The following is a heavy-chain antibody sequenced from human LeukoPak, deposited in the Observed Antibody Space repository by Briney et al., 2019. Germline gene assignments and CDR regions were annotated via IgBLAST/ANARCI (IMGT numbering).Heavy chain of an antibody. J-gene: IGHJ3*02. CDR1: GGSISSYY. D-gene: IGHD5-18*01. Sequence: SETLSLTCTVSGGSISSYYWSWIRQHPGKGLEWIGYIYYSGSTNYNPSLKSRVTISVDTSKNQFSLKLSSVTAADTAVYYCARDQYIQAFDIWGRGTMVTVSS. CDR2: IYYSGST. CDR3: ARDQYIQAFDI. V-gene: IGHV4-59*01.